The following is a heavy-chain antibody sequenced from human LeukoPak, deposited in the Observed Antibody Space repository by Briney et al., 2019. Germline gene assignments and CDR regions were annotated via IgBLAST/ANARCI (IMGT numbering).Heavy chain of an antibody. CDR3: ASRISRGRFDY. J-gene: IGHJ4*02. D-gene: IGHD3-22*01. CDR2: IYYSGST. CDR1: GGSISRYY. Sequence: PSETLSLTCTVSGGSISRYYWGWIRQPPGKGLEWIGSIYYSGSTYYNPSLKSRVTISVDTSKNQFSLKLSSVTAADTAIYYCASRISRGRFDYWGQGTLVTVSS. V-gene: IGHV4-39*07.